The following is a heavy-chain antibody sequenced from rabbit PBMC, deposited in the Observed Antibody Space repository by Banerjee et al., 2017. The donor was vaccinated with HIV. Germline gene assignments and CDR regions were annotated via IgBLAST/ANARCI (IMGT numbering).Heavy chain of an antibody. Sequence: QSLEESGGDLVKPGASLTLTCTASGFSFSSSYYMCWVRQAPGKGLEWIACIYGGSSGSTYYASWAKGRFTISKTSSTTVTLQMTSLTAADTATYFCARDASSSGAYIEYFNLWGPGTLVTVS. CDR2: IYGGSSGST. CDR1: GFSFSSSYY. J-gene: IGHJ4*01. CDR3: ARDASSSGAYIEYFNL. V-gene: IGHV1S40*01. D-gene: IGHD1-1*01.